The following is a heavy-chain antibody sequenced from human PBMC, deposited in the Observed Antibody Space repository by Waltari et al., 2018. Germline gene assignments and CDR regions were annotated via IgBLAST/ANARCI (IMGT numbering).Heavy chain of an antibody. Sequence: EVQLVESGGALVHPGGSLRLSCAASGFPCRRNHMAWVRQAPGKGLEWVSIIYAAGSTYYADSVMGRFTISRDNSKNTLHLQMNSLRSEDTAIYYCATARDEETAMVYFDHWGEGSLVSVSS. V-gene: IGHV3-66*02. CDR3: ATARDEETAMVYFDH. CDR1: GFPCRRNH. CDR2: IYAAGST. D-gene: IGHD5-18*01. J-gene: IGHJ4*02.